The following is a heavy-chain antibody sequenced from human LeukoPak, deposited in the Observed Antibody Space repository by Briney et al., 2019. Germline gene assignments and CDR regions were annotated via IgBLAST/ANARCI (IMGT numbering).Heavy chain of an antibody. D-gene: IGHD6-6*01. CDR3: ARGVEYSSSFDY. CDR1: GFTFSDYW. Sequence: GGSLRLSCAASGFTFSDYWMNWVRQAPGKGLEWVSVIYSGGSTYYADSVKGRFTISRDNSKNTLYLQMNSLRAEDTAVYYCARGVEYSSSFDYWGQGTLVTVSS. CDR2: IYSGGST. J-gene: IGHJ4*02. V-gene: IGHV3-66*01.